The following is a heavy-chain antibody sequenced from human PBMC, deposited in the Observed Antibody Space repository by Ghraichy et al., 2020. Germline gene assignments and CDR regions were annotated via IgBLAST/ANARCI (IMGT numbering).Heavy chain of an antibody. D-gene: IGHD6-13*01. V-gene: IGHV4-59*08. CDR3: ARHAGLGRDSSSLGTFDP. CDR2: IYYSGST. Sequence: SETLSLTCTVSGGSISSYYWSWIRQPPGKGLEWIGYIYYSGSTNYNPSLKSRVTISVDTSKNQFSLKLSSVTAADTAVYYCARHAGLGRDSSSLGTFDPWGQGTLVTVSS. J-gene: IGHJ5*02. CDR1: GGSISSYY.